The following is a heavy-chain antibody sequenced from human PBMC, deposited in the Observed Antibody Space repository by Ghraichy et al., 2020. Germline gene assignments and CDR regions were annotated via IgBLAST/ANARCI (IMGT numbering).Heavy chain of an antibody. V-gene: IGHV1-18*01. CDR1: GYTFTNYG. CDR3: ARDPRGYCSGGNCYSVLNY. CDR2: ISAYNGDT. D-gene: IGHD2-15*01. J-gene: IGHJ4*02. Sequence: SVKVSCKASGYTFTNYGISWVRQAPGQGLEWMGRISAYNGDTKYVQKFQGRVTMTTDTSTSTAYMEVRSLRSDDTAVYYCARDPRGYCSGGNCYSVLNYWGQGTLVTVSS.